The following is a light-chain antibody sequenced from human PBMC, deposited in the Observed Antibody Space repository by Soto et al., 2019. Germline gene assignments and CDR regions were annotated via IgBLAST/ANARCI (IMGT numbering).Light chain of an antibody. Sequence: QSVLTQPASVSGSPGQSITISCTGTNSDVGSHNFVSWYQQYPGKAPKLLIYQASKRPSGLSNRLSGSKSGNTASLTISGLQAEDEADYYCCSLTNGATWVFGGGTKVTVL. J-gene: IGLJ3*02. CDR3: CSLTNGATWV. CDR2: QAS. CDR1: NSDVGSHNF. V-gene: IGLV2-23*01.